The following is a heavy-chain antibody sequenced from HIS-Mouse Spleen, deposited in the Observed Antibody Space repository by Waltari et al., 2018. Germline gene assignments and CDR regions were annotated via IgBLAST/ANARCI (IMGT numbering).Heavy chain of an antibody. CDR1: GDSVSSNSAA. V-gene: IGHV6-1*01. CDR2: TYYRSKWYN. D-gene: IGHD6-19*01. Sequence: QTLSLTCAISGDSVSSNSAAWDWIRQSTSRGLEWLGRTYYRSKWYNDYAVSVKSRITINPDTSKNQFSLPLNSVTPEDTAVYYCARAEPSSGWYGLDYWGQGTLGTVSS. CDR3: ARAEPSSGWYGLDY. J-gene: IGHJ4*02.